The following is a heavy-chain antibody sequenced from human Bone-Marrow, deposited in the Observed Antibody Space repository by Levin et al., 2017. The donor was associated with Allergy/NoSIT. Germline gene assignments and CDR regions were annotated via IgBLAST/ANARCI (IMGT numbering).Heavy chain of an antibody. CDR1: GGPISRAGDY. CDR3: ARILRETAMTGRAVDI. CDR2: IYYSKDT. Sequence: SETLSLTCTVSGGPISRAGDYWSWIRQYPGKGLEWIGNIYYSKDTHYNPSLTSRVSISVDTSKNQFSMKLSSLTAADTAVYYCARILRETAMTGRAVDIWGQGTVVTVSS. V-gene: IGHV4-31*03. J-gene: IGHJ3*02. D-gene: IGHD2-21*02.